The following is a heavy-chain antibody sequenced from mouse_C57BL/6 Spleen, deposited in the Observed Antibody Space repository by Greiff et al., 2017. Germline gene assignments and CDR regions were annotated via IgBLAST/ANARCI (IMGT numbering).Heavy chain of an antibody. CDR3: ASSRSAGDYFDY. D-gene: IGHD1-1*01. V-gene: IGHV5-17*01. CDR1: GFTFSDYG. Sequence: EVKLVESGGGLVKPGGSLKLSCAASGFTFSDYGMHWVRQAPEKGLEWVAYISSGSSTIYYADTVKGRFTISRDNDKNTMFLQMTSLTSEDTAMYYWASSRSAGDYFDYWGQGTTLTVSS. CDR2: ISSGSSTI. J-gene: IGHJ2*01.